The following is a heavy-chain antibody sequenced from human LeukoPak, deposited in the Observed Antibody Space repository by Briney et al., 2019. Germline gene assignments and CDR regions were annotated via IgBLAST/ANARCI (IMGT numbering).Heavy chain of an antibody. Sequence: GGSLRLSCAASGFTFSSCDMHWVRQATGKGLEWVSAIGTAGDTYYPGSVKGRFTISRENAKHSLYLQMNSLRAGDTAVYYCARARSYYYYGMDVWGRGTTVTVFS. CDR1: GFTFSSCD. J-gene: IGHJ6*02. CDR3: ARARSYYYYGMDV. V-gene: IGHV3-13*01. CDR2: IGTAGDT.